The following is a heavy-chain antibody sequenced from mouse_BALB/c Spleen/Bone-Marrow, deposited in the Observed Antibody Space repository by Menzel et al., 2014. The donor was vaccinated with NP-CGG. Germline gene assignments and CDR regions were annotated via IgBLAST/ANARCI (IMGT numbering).Heavy chain of an antibody. J-gene: IGHJ4*01. CDR1: GFSLTSYG. V-gene: IGHV2-9*02. CDR2: IWAGGST. CDR3: ARDRSYYGMDY. Sequence: VKLVESGPGLVAPSQCLSITCTASGFSLTSYGVHWVRQPPGKGLEWLGVIWAGGSTNYNSALMSRLSINKDNSKSQVFLKMNSLQTDDAAMYYYARDRSYYGMDYWGQGTSVTVSS.